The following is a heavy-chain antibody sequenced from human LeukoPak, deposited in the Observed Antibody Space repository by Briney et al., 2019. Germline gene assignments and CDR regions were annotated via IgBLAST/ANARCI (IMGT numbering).Heavy chain of an antibody. CDR2: INPAGSET. V-gene: IGHV3-7*01. D-gene: IGHD3-16*01. CDR1: GLTFARLW. Sequence: GGSLRLSCAASGLTFARLWMNWVRQAPGKGLEWVANINPAGSETYYVDSVKGRFTVSRDNARNSLYLQMNWLRGEDAAVYYCLAGGGYWGQGTLVSVSS. J-gene: IGHJ4*02. CDR3: LAGGGY.